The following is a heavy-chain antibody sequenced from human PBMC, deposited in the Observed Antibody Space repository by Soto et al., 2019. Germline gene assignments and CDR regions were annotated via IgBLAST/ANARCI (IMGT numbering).Heavy chain of an antibody. Sequence: SETLSLTCTVSGGSISSGDYYWSWIRQPPGKGLEWIGYIYYSGSTYYNPSLKSRVTISVDTSKNQFSLKLSSVTAADTAVYYCARVSADIHFDYWGQGTLVTVSS. CDR2: IYYSGST. CDR1: GGSISSGDYY. J-gene: IGHJ4*02. D-gene: IGHD6-19*01. CDR3: ARVSADIHFDY. V-gene: IGHV4-30-4*01.